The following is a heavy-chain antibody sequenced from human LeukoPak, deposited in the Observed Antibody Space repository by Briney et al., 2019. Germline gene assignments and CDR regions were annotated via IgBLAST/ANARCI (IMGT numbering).Heavy chain of an antibody. D-gene: IGHD4-17*01. V-gene: IGHV4-59*08. CDR1: GGSISSYY. J-gene: IGHJ4*02. CDR3: ARRKYGDYFDY. Sequence: SETLSLTCTVSGGSISSYYWSWIRQPPGKGLEWIGYIYYSGSTNYNPSLKSRVTISVDTSKNQFSLKLSSVTAADTAVYYCARRKYGDYFDYWGQGTLVTVSS. CDR2: IYYSGST.